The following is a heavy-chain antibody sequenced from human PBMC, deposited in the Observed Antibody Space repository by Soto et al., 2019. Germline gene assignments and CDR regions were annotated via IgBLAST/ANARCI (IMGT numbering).Heavy chain of an antibody. J-gene: IGHJ5*02. CDR2: IVSRAEGAKT. CDR1: GFIFSNAW. Sequence: GGSLRLSCVASGFIFSNAWMTWFRQAPGKGLEWVGRIVSRAEGAKTDYAAAVKGRFTISRDDSKNTLYLQMDSLKIEDTAIYYCIDYGEFSLVHWGQETPVTVSS. D-gene: IGHD4-17*01. V-gene: IGHV3-15*04. CDR3: IDYGEFSLVH.